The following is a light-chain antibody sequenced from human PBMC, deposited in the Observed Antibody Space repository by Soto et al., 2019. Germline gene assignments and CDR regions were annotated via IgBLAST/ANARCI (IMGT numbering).Light chain of an antibody. CDR3: QQSFRSPIT. V-gene: IGKV1-39*01. CDR1: QSIALS. CDR2: VAF. J-gene: IGKJ5*01. Sequence: DIQMTQSPSSLSASVGDTVIMTCRASQSIALSVNWYQQKPGKAPKLLIYVAFTLESGVPSRFSGSGSGTEFTLTIRSLQPEDFATYYCQQSFRSPITFGQGTRLEIK.